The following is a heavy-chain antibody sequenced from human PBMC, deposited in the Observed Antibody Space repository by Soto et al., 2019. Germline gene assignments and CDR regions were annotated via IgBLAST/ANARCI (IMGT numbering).Heavy chain of an antibody. CDR3: AKVSIVTETYHYYAMDV. V-gene: IGHV3-23*01. J-gene: IGHJ6*02. CDR1: GFTFSTYA. D-gene: IGHD3-9*01. CDR2: IGGLSGGT. Sequence: EVQLLESGGGSVQPGGALRLSCVASGFTFSTYAMSWVRQGPGKGLEWVSGIGGLSGGTDYADSVKGRLTISRDNSKNNLYLQMISLRAEDTAVYFCAKVSIVTETYHYYAMDVWGQGTTVTVSS.